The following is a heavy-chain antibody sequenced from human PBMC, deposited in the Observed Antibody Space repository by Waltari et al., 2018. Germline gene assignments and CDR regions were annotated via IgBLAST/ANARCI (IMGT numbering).Heavy chain of an antibody. CDR3: ASASGSYVDP. CDR1: GGTFSRYA. CDR2: IIPIFGTA. J-gene: IGHJ5*02. D-gene: IGHD3-10*01. Sequence: QVQLVQSGAEVKKPWSSVKVSCKVSGGTFSRYAIRWVRQAPGQWLELMGRIIPIFGTANYAQKSQGRVTITADESTSTAYMELSSLRSEDTAVYYCASASGSYVDPWGQGTLVTVSS. V-gene: IGHV1-69*15.